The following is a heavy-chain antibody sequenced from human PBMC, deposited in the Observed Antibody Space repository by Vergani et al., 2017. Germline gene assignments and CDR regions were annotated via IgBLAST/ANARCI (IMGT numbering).Heavy chain of an antibody. Sequence: QVQLVESEGGVVQPGRSLTLSCVASGFTFSSHGMHWVRQAPGKGLEWVAVIWYDGSNKYYGDSVKGRFTISRDNSKNTLYLQMNSLRVEDTAVYYCARWGNEKRLESWGQGTLVTVSS. V-gene: IGHV3-33*01. J-gene: IGHJ5*01. CDR3: ARWGNEKRLES. D-gene: IGHD1-1*01. CDR1: GFTFSSHG. CDR2: IWYDGSNK.